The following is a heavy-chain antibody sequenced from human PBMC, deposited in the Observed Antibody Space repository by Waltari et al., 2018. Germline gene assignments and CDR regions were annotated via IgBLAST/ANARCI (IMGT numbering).Heavy chain of an antibody. Sequence: QVQLQESGPGLVIPSGTLSVSCTVSGDSISAHYWTWIRQTAGKGLEWIGRINTSGATTYNPSLRSRVAMSIDTSKRQFSLRLSFVTAADTAVYFCARAGGPLAYFDQWGRGTLVTVSS. V-gene: IGHV4-4*07. CDR3: ARAGGPLAYFDQ. CDR2: INTSGAT. CDR1: GDSISAHY. D-gene: IGHD2-8*02. J-gene: IGHJ4*02.